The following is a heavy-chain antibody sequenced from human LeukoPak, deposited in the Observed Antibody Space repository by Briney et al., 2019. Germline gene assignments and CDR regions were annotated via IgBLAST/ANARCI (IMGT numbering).Heavy chain of an antibody. CDR2: IKSDGST. D-gene: IGHD3-22*01. CDR1: GFTLSSYW. Sequence: PGGSLRLSCAASGFTLSSYWMHWVRQAPGKGLVWVSRIKSDGSTNYADSVKRRFTISRDNAKNTVSLQMNSLTAEATGVYYCARAPSEIGGYYPEYFRHWGQGTLVTVSS. J-gene: IGHJ1*01. CDR3: ARAPSEIGGYYPEYFRH. V-gene: IGHV3-74*01.